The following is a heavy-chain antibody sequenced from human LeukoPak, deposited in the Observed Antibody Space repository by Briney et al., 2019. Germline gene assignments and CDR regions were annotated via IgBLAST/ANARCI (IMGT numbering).Heavy chain of an antibody. CDR3: ARRGFCTNGVCHFDY. CDR2: IYPGDSDT. Sequence: GESLKISCKGSGYSFTSYWIGWVRQMPGKGLEWMGIIYPGDSDTRYRPSFEGQVTILADKSISTAYLQWSSLKASDTATYYCARRGFCTNGVCHFDYWAREPWSPSP. J-gene: IGHJ4*02. V-gene: IGHV5-51*01. D-gene: IGHD2-8*01. CDR1: GYSFTSYW.